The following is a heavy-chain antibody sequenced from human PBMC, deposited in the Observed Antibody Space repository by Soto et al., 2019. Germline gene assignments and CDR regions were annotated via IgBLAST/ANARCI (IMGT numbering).Heavy chain of an antibody. Sequence: EVQLLESGGGLVQPGGSLRLSCAASGFTFSSYAMSWVRQAPGQGLEWVSAISGSCGSTYYADSVTGRFTISRDNSKNPLYRQMTNLRGAETSVYYCAKASPEGYWTGSSCCVIDFQHWRQGTLVTVSS. D-gene: IGHD2-15*01. J-gene: IGHJ1*01. CDR3: AKASPEGYWTGSSCCVIDFQH. CDR2: ISGSCGST. CDR1: GFTFSSYA. V-gene: IGHV3-23*01.